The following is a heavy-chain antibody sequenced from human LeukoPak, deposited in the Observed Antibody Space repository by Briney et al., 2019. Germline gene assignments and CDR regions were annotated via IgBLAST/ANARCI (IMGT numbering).Heavy chain of an antibody. CDR3: ARLGGYSSGPTHNWFDP. Sequence: GESLKISCKGSGYRFTSYWIGWVRQMPGKGLEWMGIIYPGDSDTRYSPSFQGQVTISADKSISTAYLQWSSLKASDTAMYYCARLGGYSSGPTHNWFDPWGQGTLVTVSS. D-gene: IGHD6-19*01. J-gene: IGHJ5*02. CDR1: GYRFTSYW. V-gene: IGHV5-51*01. CDR2: IYPGDSDT.